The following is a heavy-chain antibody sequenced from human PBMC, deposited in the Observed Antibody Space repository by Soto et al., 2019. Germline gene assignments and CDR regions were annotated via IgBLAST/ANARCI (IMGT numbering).Heavy chain of an antibody. V-gene: IGHV4-4*02. CDR3: ARAIPLGYFAY. CDR1: GGSISSSNW. D-gene: IGHD2-21*01. CDR2: IYHSGST. J-gene: IGHJ4*02. Sequence: SETLSLTCGVSGGSISSSNWWSCVRQPPGKGLEWIGEIYHSGSTNYNPSLKSRVTISVDKSKNQFSLKLSSVTAADTAVYYCARAIPLGYFAYWGQGTLVTVSS.